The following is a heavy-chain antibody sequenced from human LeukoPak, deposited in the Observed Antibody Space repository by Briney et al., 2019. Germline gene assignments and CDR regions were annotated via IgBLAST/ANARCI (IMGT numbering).Heavy chain of an antibody. J-gene: IGHJ5*02. CDR1: GYTFTYYG. CDR3: ARDACVSCGGDCCHDP. CDR2: TSAYNGDT. V-gene: IGHV1-18*01. D-gene: IGHD2-21*02. Sequence: ASVKVSCKASGYTFTYYGISWVRQAPGQGLEWMAWTSAYNGDTRFAQKFQGRVILTTDTSTTTAYMDLRNLRSDDTAVYYCARDACVSCGGDCCHDPWGQGTLVTVSS.